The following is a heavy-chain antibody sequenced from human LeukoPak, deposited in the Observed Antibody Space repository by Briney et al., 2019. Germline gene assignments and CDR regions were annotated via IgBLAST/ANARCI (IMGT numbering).Heavy chain of an antibody. CDR1: GYSISSGYY. D-gene: IGHD6-13*01. V-gene: IGHV4-38-2*02. Sequence: SETLSLTCTVSGYSISSGYYWGWIRQPPGKGLEWIGSIYHSGSTYYNPSLKSRVTISVDTSKNQFSLKLSSVTAAATAVYYCARDTESSSWYGETIAYFDYWGQGTLVTVSS. CDR3: ARDTESSSWYGETIAYFDY. CDR2: IYHSGST. J-gene: IGHJ4*02.